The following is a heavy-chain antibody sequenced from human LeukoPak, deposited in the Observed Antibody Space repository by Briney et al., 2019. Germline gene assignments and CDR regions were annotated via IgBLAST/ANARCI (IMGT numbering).Heavy chain of an antibody. CDR2: ISSSSSYI. J-gene: IGHJ4*02. CDR1: GFTFSSYS. D-gene: IGHD6-19*01. Sequence: PGGSLRLSCAASGFTFSSYSMNWVRQAPGKGLEWVSSISSSSSYIYYADSVKGRFTISRDNAKNSLYLQMNSLRAEDTAVYYCARDGIAVAGTGASINWGQGTLATVSS. V-gene: IGHV3-21*01. CDR3: ARDGIAVAGTGASIN.